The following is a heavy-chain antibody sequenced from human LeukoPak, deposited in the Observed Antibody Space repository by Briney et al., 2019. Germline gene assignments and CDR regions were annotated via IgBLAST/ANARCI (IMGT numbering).Heavy chain of an antibody. Sequence: SETLSLTCAVSGGSISSYYWSWIRQPAGKGLEWIGRIYTSGTTNYNPSLKSRVTMSVDTSKNQFSLNLNSVTAADTPVYYCARTSPRAATFDYWGQGTLVTVSS. J-gene: IGHJ4*02. CDR3: ARTSPRAATFDY. CDR1: GGSISSYY. D-gene: IGHD2-15*01. CDR2: IYTSGTT. V-gene: IGHV4-4*07.